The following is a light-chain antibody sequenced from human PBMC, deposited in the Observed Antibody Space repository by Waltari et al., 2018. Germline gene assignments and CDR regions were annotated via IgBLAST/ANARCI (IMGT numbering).Light chain of an antibody. CDR2: EVL. V-gene: IGLV2-23*02. CDR1: YSNVGSYDL. CDR3: CSYASSSPRLI. Sequence: QSALTQPASVSGSLGQSISISCSGTYSNVGSYDLFSCYHQRPGEAPKLLIYEVLKRPSGISNRFSGSKSGNAASLTISALQPEDEGTYYCCSYASSSPRLIFGGGTELSVL. J-gene: IGLJ2*01.